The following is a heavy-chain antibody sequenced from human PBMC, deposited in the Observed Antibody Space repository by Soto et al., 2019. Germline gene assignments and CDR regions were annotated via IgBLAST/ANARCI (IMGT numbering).Heavy chain of an antibody. D-gene: IGHD6-19*01. V-gene: IGHV3-30*18. CDR1: GFTFSDYA. CDR2: VSHDGRNT. Sequence: PGGALRLSCAASGFTFSDYAMHWVRQAPGKGLEWVAVVSHDGRNTHYADSVKGRFTISRDSSKNTVSLEMTGLRAEDTAVYYCAKGGRQWLVTSDFNYWGQGA. J-gene: IGHJ4*02. CDR3: AKGGRQWLVTSDFNY.